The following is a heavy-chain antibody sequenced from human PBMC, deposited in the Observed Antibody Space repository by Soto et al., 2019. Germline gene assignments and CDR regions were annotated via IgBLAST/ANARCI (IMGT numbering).Heavy chain of an antibody. J-gene: IGHJ4*02. Sequence: KNTKGSGKVSCKASGGTFSRYAIRWVRQAPGQGLEWMGGIIPIFGTANYAQKFQGRVTITADESTSTAYMELSSLRSEDTAVYYCARESRSYYYDSSGYPPDYWGQGTLVTVSS. D-gene: IGHD3-22*01. CDR2: IIPIFGTA. V-gene: IGHV1-69*13. CDR1: GGTFSRYA. CDR3: ARESRSYYYDSSGYPPDY.